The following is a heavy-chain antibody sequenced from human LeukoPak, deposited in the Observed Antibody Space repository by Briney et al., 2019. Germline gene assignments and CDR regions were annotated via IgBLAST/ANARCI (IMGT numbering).Heavy chain of an antibody. CDR1: GFTFSDYY. V-gene: IGHV3-11*01. CDR2: ISSSGSTI. CDR3: ARSGDMVGGVTHYYYYGMDV. D-gene: IGHD3-10*01. J-gene: IGHJ6*02. Sequence: PGGSLRLSCAASGFTFSDYYMSWIRQAPGKGLEWVSYISSSGSTIYYADSVKGRFTISRDNAKNSLYLQMNSLRAEDTAVYYCARSGDMVGGVTHYYYYGMDVWGQGPTVTVSS.